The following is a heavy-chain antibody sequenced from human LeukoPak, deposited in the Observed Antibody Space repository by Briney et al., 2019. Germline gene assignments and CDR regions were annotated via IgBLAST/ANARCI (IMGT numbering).Heavy chain of an antibody. Sequence: GGSLRLSCAASGFTFSSYSMNWVRQAPGKGLEWVSSISSSSSYIYYADSVKGRFTISRDNAKNSLYLQMNSLRADDTAVYYCAGGHSSGYYPIDYWGQGTLVTVSS. J-gene: IGHJ4*02. CDR2: ISSSSSYI. V-gene: IGHV3-21*01. D-gene: IGHD3-22*01. CDR3: AGGHSSGYYPIDY. CDR1: GFTFSSYS.